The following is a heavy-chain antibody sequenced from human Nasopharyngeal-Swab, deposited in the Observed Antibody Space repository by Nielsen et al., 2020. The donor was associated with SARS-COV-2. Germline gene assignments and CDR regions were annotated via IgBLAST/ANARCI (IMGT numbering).Heavy chain of an antibody. CDR1: GGSISSGDYY. Sequence: SETLSLTCNVSGGSISSGDYYWIWIRQPPGKGLEWIGYIYYSGSTYYNPSLKSRVTISVDTSKNQFSLKLSSVTAADTAVYYCARAGPLRYFDWLHNWFDPWGQGTLVTVSS. J-gene: IGHJ5*02. V-gene: IGHV4-30-4*01. CDR3: ARAGPLRYFDWLHNWFDP. CDR2: IYYSGST. D-gene: IGHD3-9*01.